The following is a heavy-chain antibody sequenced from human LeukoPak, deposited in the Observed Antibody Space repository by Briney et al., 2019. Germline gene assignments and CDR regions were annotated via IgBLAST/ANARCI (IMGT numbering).Heavy chain of an antibody. D-gene: IGHD6-13*01. J-gene: IGHJ4*02. CDR3: ARNTAALSHTTS. Sequence: PSETLPLTCTVSGGSISSYYWSWIRQPPGKGLEWIGYIYYSGSTNYKPSLKSRVTISVDTSKNQFSLKLSSVTAADTAVYYCARNTAALSHTTSWGQGTLVTVFS. CDR1: GGSISSYY. V-gene: IGHV4-59*08. CDR2: IYYSGST.